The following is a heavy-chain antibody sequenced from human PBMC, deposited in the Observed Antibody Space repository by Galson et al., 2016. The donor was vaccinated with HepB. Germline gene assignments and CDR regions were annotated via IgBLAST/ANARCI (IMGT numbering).Heavy chain of an antibody. CDR3: AKGGIWETPLES. V-gene: IGHV3-23*01. CDR2: ISADGDSI. CDR1: GFTFSRSA. D-gene: IGHD1-26*01. J-gene: IGHJ4*02. Sequence: SLRLSCAASGFTFSRSAMSWVRLAPGKGLEWVSAISADGDSIYYADSVQGRFTISRDNSKNTLFLQMSSLRAEDTAVYHCAKGGIWETPLESWGRGALVTVSS.